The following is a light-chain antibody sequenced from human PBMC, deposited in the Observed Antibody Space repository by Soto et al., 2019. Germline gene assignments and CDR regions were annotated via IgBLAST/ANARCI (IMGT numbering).Light chain of an antibody. CDR3: MQHTHWPQT. CDR2: NVS. CDR1: QSLVYSDGNTY. V-gene: IGKV2-30*01. J-gene: IGKJ1*01. Sequence: DVVMTQSPLSLPVTLGQPASISCRSSQSLVYSDGNTYLTWFQQRPGQSPRRLIYNVSKRDSGVPDRFSGSGSGTDFTLKISRVEAEDFGVYYCMQHTHWPQTFGHGTKVEIK.